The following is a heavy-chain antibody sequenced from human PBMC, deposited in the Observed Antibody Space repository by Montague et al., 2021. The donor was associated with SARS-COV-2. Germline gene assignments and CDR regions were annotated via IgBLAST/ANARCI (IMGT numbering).Heavy chain of an antibody. J-gene: IGHJ3*02. CDR2: IYSGGST. D-gene: IGHD6-19*01. CDR1: GFTVSSNY. V-gene: IGHV3-66*02. CDR3: ARVGSGSGWYRHAFDI. Sequence: SLRLSCVASGFTVSSNYMSWVRQAPVKGLEWVSVIYSGGSTYYAXSVKGRFTIARNNSKNTLYLQMNSLRAEDTAVYYCARVGSGSGWYRHAFDIWGQGTMVTVSS.